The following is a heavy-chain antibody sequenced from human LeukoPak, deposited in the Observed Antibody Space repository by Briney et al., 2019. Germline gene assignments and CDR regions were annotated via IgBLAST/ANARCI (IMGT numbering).Heavy chain of an antibody. CDR3: ARDPNSWIWSLDSSGYHY. J-gene: IGHJ4*02. V-gene: IGHV1-18*01. Sequence: GESLKISCKGSGYSFTSYGISWVRQAPGQGLEWMGWIRAYNGNTNYAQKFQGRVTMTTDTSTSTAYMELRSLRPDDAAVYYCARDPNSWIWSLDSSGYHYWGQGTLVTVSS. CDR1: GYSFTSYG. CDR2: IRAYNGNT. D-gene: IGHD3-22*01.